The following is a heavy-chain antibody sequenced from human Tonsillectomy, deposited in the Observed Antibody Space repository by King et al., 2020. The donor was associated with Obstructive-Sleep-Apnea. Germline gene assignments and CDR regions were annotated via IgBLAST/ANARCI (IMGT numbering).Heavy chain of an antibody. CDR3: AHVRYYGGNSGDLDY. CDR2: IYWNDEK. CDR1: GFSLNTHAVG. V-gene: IGHV2-5*01. J-gene: IGHJ4*02. D-gene: IGHD4-23*01. Sequence: ITLKESGPTLVKPTQTLTLTCSFSGFSLNTHAVGVGWIRQPPGKALEVLALIYWNDEKRFSPSLKTRLTITKDTSKNQVVLTMPNMDPVDTATYSCAHVRYYGGNSGDLDYWGQGTLVTVSS.